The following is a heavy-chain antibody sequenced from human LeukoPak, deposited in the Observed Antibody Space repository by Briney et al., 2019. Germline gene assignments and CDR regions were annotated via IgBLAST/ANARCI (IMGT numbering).Heavy chain of an antibody. V-gene: IGHV3-30*02. Sequence: GGSLRLSCAASGFTFSSYGMHWVRQAPGKRLEWVAFIRYDGSNKYYADSVKGRFTISRDNSKNTLYLQMNSLRAEDTAVYYCAKEISYYDILTGYWHWGQGTLVTVSS. J-gene: IGHJ4*02. CDR2: IRYDGSNK. CDR1: GFTFSSYG. CDR3: AKEISYYDILTGYWH. D-gene: IGHD3-9*01.